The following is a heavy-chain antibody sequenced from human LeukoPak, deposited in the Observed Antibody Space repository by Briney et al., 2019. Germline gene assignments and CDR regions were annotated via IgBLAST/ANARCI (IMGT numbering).Heavy chain of an antibody. J-gene: IGHJ4*02. V-gene: IGHV3-23*01. D-gene: IGHD2-15*01. CDR2: ISGSGGST. CDR3: AKDLLVEIVVVNPDY. CDR1: GFTSSSYA. Sequence: GGSLRLSCAASGFTSSSYAMSWVRQAPGKGLEWVSTISGSGGSTYYADSVKGRFTISRDNSKNTLYLQMNSLRAEDTAVYYCAKDLLVEIVVVNPDYWGQGTLVTVSS.